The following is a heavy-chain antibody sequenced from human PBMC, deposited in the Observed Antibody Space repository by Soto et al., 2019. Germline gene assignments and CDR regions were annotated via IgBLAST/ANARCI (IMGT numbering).Heavy chain of an antibody. CDR3: ARDPYCSGGSCRDY. J-gene: IGHJ4*02. CDR2: ISSSSSYI. V-gene: IGHV3-21*01. D-gene: IGHD2-15*01. CDR1: GFTFSSYS. Sequence: EVQLVESGGGLVKPGGSLRLSCAASGFTFSSYSMNWVRQAPGKGLEWVSSISSSSSYIYYSDSVKGRFTISRDNAKNSLYLQMNSLRAEDTAVYYCARDPYCSGGSCRDYWGQGTLVTVSS.